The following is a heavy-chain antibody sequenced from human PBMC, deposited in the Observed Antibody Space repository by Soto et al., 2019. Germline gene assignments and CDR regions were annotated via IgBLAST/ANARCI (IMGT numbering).Heavy chain of an antibody. V-gene: IGHV3-15*01. J-gene: IGHJ3*01. CDR3: ATDYGWACQF. D-gene: IGHD4-17*01. CDR2: IQTKTGGGTA. Sequence: EVPLVASGGVLVKPGESLRLSCAGSGLSFSDVKMTWVRQLPGKGLEWVGRIQTKTGGGTADYAAAVRGRFTISRDDSKNTLYLQLNSLKTEDTAVYYCATDYGWACQFCGQWTTVTVSS. CDR1: GLSFSDVK.